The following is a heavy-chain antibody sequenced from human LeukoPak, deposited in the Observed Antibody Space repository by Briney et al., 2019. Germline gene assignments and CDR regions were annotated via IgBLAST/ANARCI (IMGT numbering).Heavy chain of an antibody. D-gene: IGHD2-21*01. CDR3: ARAEVIAISDF. J-gene: IGHJ4*02. V-gene: IGHV3-66*02. CDR1: GFTVSSNY. CDR2: IYSGGST. Sequence: GGSLRLSCAASGFTVSSNYMNWVRQAPGKGLEWVSVIYSGGSTYYADSVKGRFTISRDNSKNTVYLQMNSLRGEDTAVYYCARAEVIAISDFWGQGAPVTVSS.